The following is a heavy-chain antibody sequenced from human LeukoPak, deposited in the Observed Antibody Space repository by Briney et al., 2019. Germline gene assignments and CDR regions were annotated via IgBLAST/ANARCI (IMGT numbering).Heavy chain of an antibody. CDR3: AKGDSGPPRGFGYFDY. V-gene: IGHV3-23*01. CDR1: GFTFSSYA. D-gene: IGHD5-12*01. CDR2: ISGSGGST. Sequence: GGSLRLSCAASGFTFSSYAMSWVRQAPGEGLEWVSAISGSGGSTYYADSVKGRFTISRDNSKNTLYLQMNSLRAGDTAVYYCAKGDSGPPRGFGYFDYWGQGTLVTVSS. J-gene: IGHJ4*02.